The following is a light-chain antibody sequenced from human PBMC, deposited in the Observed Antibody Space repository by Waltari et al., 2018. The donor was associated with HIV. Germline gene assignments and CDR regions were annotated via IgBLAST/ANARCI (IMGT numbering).Light chain of an antibody. CDR3: CSYAGSSTSVV. J-gene: IGLJ2*01. Sequence: QSALTQSASVSGSPGQSITISCTGTSSAVGTYNLVSWYQHHPGKAPKLMIYEVNNRPSGVSNRFSGSKSGNTASLTISGLQAEDEADYYCCSYAGSSTSVVFGGGTKLTVL. CDR1: SSAVGTYNL. CDR2: EVN. V-gene: IGLV2-23*02.